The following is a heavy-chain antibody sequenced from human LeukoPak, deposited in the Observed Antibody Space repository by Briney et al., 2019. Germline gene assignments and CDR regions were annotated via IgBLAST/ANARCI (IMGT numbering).Heavy chain of an antibody. CDR1: GGSISSNKW. CDR3: AREPSYHDSSGYYFDY. D-gene: IGHD3-22*01. CDR2: IYHSGST. V-gene: IGHV4-4*02. J-gene: IGHJ4*02. Sequence: PSGTLSLTCAVSGGSISSNKWWSWVRQPPGKGLEWIGEIYHSGSTNYNPSLQSRVTISVDKSKNQFSLKLSSVTAADTAVYYCAREPSYHDSSGYYFDYWGQGILVTVSS.